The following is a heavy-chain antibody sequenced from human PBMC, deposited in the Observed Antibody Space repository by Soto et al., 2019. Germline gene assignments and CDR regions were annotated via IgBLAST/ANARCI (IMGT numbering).Heavy chain of an antibody. D-gene: IGHD6-13*01. CDR1: GYSFTSYW. V-gene: IGHV5-10-1*01. Sequence: GESLKISCKGSGYSFTSYWISWVRQMPGKGLEWMGRIDPSDSYTNYSPSFQGHVTISADKFISTAYLQWSSLKASDTAVYYCARPSGYSSSTNWFDPWGQGTLVTVSS. CDR3: ARPSGYSSSTNWFDP. CDR2: IDPSDSYT. J-gene: IGHJ5*02.